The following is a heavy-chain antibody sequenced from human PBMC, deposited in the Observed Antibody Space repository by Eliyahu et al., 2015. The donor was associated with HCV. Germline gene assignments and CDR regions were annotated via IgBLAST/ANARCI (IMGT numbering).Heavy chain of an antibody. CDR1: GYIFPGYY. V-gene: IGHV1-2*02. CDR3: ARDHCISSGCYENYYYGMDV. J-gene: IGHJ6*02. CDR2: IDPNSGGT. D-gene: IGHD2-2*01. Sequence: QVQLVQSGAEVKKPGASVKVSCKASGYIFPGYYXQWVRQAPGQGLEWMGWIDPNSGGTNYGQKFQGRVTVTRDTSISTAYMELSRLRSDDTAVYYCARDHCISSGCYENYYYGMDVWGQGTTVTVSS.